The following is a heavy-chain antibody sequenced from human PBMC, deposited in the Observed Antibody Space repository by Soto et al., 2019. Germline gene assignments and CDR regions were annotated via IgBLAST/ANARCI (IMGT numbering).Heavy chain of an antibody. CDR2: IYSGGST. J-gene: IGHJ6*03. CDR1: GFTVSSNY. CDR3: ARVAYYGSGSYSYYYYYMDV. V-gene: IGHV3-66*01. D-gene: IGHD3-10*01. Sequence: PGGSLRLSCAASGFTVSSNYMSWVRQAPGKGLEWVSVIYSGGSTYYADSVKGRFTISRDNSKNTLYLQMNSLRAEDTAVYYCARVAYYGSGSYSYYYYYMDVWGKGTTVTVSS.